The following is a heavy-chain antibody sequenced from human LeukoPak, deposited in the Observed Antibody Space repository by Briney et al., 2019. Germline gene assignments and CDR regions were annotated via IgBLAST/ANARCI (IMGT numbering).Heavy chain of an antibody. CDR2: INYSGST. CDR3: ARDRGSSSYYYMDV. CDR1: GGSISSYY. Sequence: SETLSLTCTVSGGSISSYYWSWIRQPPGKGLEWIGYINYSGSTNYNPSFKSRVTILVDTSKNQFSLKLSSVTAADTAVYYCARDRGSSSYYYMDVWGKGTTVTVSS. J-gene: IGHJ6*03. V-gene: IGHV4-59*01. D-gene: IGHD6-6*01.